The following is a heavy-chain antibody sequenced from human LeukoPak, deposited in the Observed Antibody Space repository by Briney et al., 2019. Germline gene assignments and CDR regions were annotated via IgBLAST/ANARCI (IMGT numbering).Heavy chain of an antibody. CDR1: GFNFSSYW. D-gene: IGHD6-13*01. CDR2: IKQDGSEK. V-gene: IGHV3-7*01. Sequence: QSGGSLRLSCAASGFNFSSYWMNWVRQAPGKGLEWVANIKQDGSEKYYVDSVKGRFTISRDNAKNSLYLQMNSLRAEDTAVYYCARETPYSSSWTVFDYWGQGTLVSVSS. CDR3: ARETPYSSSWTVFDY. J-gene: IGHJ4*02.